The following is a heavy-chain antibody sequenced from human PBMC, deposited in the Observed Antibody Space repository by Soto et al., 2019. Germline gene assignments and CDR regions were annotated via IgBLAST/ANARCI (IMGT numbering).Heavy chain of an antibody. J-gene: IGHJ6*02. D-gene: IGHD3-10*01. CDR1: GGSISNSY. Sequence: NPSETLSLTCTVSGGSISNSYWSWIRQSPGKGLEWIGYIYSSGSTNYNPSLKSRVTMSVDTSKNQFSLKLSSLIAADTAVYYCARHSPPISSGSREWDVLCQGTTVTISS. CDR2: IYSSGST. V-gene: IGHV4-59*08. CDR3: ARHSPPISSGSREWDV.